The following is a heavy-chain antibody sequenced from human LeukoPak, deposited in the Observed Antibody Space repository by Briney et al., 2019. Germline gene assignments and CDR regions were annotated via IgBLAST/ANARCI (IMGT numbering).Heavy chain of an antibody. CDR1: GFTFSSYA. V-gene: IGHV3-23*01. D-gene: IGHD2-2*01. CDR2: ISGSGGST. J-gene: IGHJ6*02. Sequence: GGSLRLSCAASGFTFSSYAMSWVRQAPGKGLEWVSAISGSGGSTYYADSVKGRFTISRDNSKNTLYLQMNSLRAEDTAVYYCARGYCSSTSCYGYYYYGMDVWGQGTTVTVSS. CDR3: ARGYCSSTSCYGYYYYGMDV.